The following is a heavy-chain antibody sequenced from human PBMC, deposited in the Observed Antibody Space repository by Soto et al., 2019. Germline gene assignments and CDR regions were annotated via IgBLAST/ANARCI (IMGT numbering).Heavy chain of an antibody. D-gene: IGHD4-4*01. CDR2: IWYDGSNK. Sequence: PGGSLRLSCAASGFIFSNYAMHWVRQAPGKGLEWVAVIWYDGSNKNYADSVKGRFTISRDNSKNTLYLQMNSLRAEDTAVYYCTRGYSYYYFDYWGQGTLVTVSS. V-gene: IGHV3-33*01. J-gene: IGHJ4*02. CDR3: TRGYSYYYFDY. CDR1: GFIFSNYA.